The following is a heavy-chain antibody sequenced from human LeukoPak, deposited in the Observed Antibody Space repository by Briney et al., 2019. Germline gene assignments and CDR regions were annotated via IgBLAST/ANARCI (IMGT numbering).Heavy chain of an antibody. CDR3: ARDLTLITRSATNYNY. J-gene: IGHJ4*02. D-gene: IGHD3-16*01. CDR2: TSSDGSNR. Sequence: GGSLRLSCLASGFSFRTYVMQRVRQAPGKGLEWVAVTSSDGSNRHYADSVKGRFTISRDNSKNTLYLQMNSLRVEDTAVYYCARDLTLITRSATNYNYWGQGTLVTVSS. V-gene: IGHV3-30-3*01. CDR1: GFSFRTYV.